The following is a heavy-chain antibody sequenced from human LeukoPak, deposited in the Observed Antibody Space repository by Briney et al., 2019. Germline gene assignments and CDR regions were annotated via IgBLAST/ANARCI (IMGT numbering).Heavy chain of an antibody. CDR2: IKQDGSKK. Sequence: GGSLRLSCVASGFPFSSYWMTWVRQAPGEGLEWVANIKQDGSKKSYVDSVKGRFTISRDNAKNSLYLQMNSLRAEDTAIYYCTRVGYIDEGIDYWGQGTLVTVSS. J-gene: IGHJ4*02. D-gene: IGHD5-24*01. CDR3: TRVGYIDEGIDY. CDR1: GFPFSSYW. V-gene: IGHV3-7*04.